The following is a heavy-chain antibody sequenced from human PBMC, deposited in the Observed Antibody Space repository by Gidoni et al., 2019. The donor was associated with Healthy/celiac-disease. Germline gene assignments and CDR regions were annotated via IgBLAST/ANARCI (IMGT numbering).Heavy chain of an antibody. V-gene: IGHV5-51*01. CDR1: GYSFPSYW. CDR3: ARGRGGSYYGFNWFDP. J-gene: IGHJ5*02. D-gene: IGHD1-26*01. CDR2: IYPGDSDT. Sequence: EVQLVQSGAEVKKPGESLKISCKGSGYSFPSYWIGWVRRMPGQGLDWMGIIYPGDSDTRYSPSFQGQVTISADKSISTAYLQWSSLKASDTAMYYCARGRGGSYYGFNWFDPWGQGTLVTVSS.